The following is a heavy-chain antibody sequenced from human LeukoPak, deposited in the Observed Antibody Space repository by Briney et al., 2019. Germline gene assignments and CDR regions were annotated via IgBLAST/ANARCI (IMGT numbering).Heavy chain of an antibody. J-gene: IGHJ6*03. Sequence: GGSLRLSCAASGFTFSSHWMSWVRQAPGKGLEWVSAISGSGGSTYYADSVKGRFTISRDNSKNTLYLQMNSLRAEDTAVYYCARDPRSAANYYYYYMDVWGKGTTVTVSS. D-gene: IGHD2-2*01. V-gene: IGHV3-23*01. CDR3: ARDPRSAANYYYYYMDV. CDR1: GFTFSSHW. CDR2: ISGSGGST.